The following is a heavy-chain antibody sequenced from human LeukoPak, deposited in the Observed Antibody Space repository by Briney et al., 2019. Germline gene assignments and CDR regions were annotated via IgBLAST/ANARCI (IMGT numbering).Heavy chain of an antibody. V-gene: IGHV1-8*03. CDR1: GYTFTSYD. CDR2: MNPNSGNT. J-gene: IGHJ6*03. Sequence: GASVKVSCKASGYTFTSYDINWVRQATGQGLEWKGWMNPNSGNTGYAQKFQGRVTITRNTSISTAYMELSSLRSDDTAVYYCARRGTAMGFDYYYYYYMDVWGKGTTVTVSS. CDR3: ARRGTAMGFDYYYYYYMDV. D-gene: IGHD5-18*01.